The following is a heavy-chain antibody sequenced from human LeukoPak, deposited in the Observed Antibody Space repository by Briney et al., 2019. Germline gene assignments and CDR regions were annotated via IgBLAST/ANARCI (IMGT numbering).Heavy chain of an antibody. CDR3: ARDGSSWANWLDP. D-gene: IGHD6-13*01. CDR2: INTDGITT. V-gene: IGHV3-74*01. Sequence: GGSLRLSCAASGFTSSNYWMHWVRQAPGKGLVWVSRINTDGITTSYAESVKGRFSISRDNAKNTLYLQMNSLNTEDTAVYYCARDGSSWANWLDPWGQGTLVTVSS. CDR1: GFTSSNYW. J-gene: IGHJ5*02.